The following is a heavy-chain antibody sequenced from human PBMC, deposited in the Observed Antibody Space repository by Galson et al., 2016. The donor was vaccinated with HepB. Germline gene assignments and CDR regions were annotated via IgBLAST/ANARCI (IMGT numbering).Heavy chain of an antibody. CDR1: GGTFSNYA. V-gene: IGHV1-69*13. Sequence: SVKVSCKASGGTFSNYAVTWVRQAPGQGLEWMGGITPMFGKTNYAQKFQGRVTITADESTSTAYMELSSLRSEDTAIYFCARGLDYGDYAVFNSTGLKTEYKWFDPWGQGTPVTVSS. CDR3: ARGLDYGDYAVFNSTGLKTEYKWFDP. J-gene: IGHJ5*02. CDR2: ITPMFGKT. D-gene: IGHD4-17*01.